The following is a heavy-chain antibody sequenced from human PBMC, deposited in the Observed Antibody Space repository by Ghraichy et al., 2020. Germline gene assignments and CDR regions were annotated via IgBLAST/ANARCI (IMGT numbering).Heavy chain of an antibody. CDR3: ARLVGYVDWFDP. Sequence: SETLSLTCTVSGGSISSYYWSWIRQPPGKGLEWIGYIYYSGSTNYNPSLKSRVTISVDTSKNQFSLKLSSVTAADTAVYYCARLVGYVDWFDPWGQGTLVTVSS. CDR1: GGSISSYY. V-gene: IGHV4-59*08. D-gene: IGHD5-12*01. CDR2: IYYSGST. J-gene: IGHJ5*02.